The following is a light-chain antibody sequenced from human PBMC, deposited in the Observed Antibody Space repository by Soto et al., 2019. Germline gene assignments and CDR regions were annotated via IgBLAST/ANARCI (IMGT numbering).Light chain of an antibody. CDR2: AAS. Sequence: EIVLTQSPGTLSFSPGERATLSCRCSQSVSSSHLAWYQHKPGQAPRLLIYAASSRATGSPDRFSGGGSGAEFTLTISSLQPDDFATYYCQQYNTYSRTFGQGTKVDIK. CDR1: QSVSSSH. J-gene: IGKJ1*01. CDR3: QQYNTYSRT. V-gene: IGKV3-20*01.